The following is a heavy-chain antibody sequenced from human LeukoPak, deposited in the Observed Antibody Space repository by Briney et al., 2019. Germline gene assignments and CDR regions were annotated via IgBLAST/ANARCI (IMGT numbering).Heavy chain of an antibody. CDR2: IYYSGST. Sequence: SETLSLTCTVSGGSISSHYWSWIRQPPGKGLEWIGYIYYSGSTNYNPSLKSRVTISVDMSKNQFSLKLSSVTATDTAVYYCARAGGSGWYRYYFDYWGQGTLVTVSS. J-gene: IGHJ4*02. CDR1: GGSISSHY. V-gene: IGHV4-59*11. D-gene: IGHD6-19*01. CDR3: ARAGGSGWYRYYFDY.